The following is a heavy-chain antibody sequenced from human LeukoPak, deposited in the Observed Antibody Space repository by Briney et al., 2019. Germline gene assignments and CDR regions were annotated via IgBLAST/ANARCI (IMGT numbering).Heavy chain of an antibody. CDR2: INQDGTEK. CDR1: GFTFTTYW. Sequence: PGGSLRLSCAASGFTFTTYWMSWVRQLPGKGLEWVANINQDGTEKYYVDSVKGRFTISRDNAKNSLYLQMNSLRAEDTALYYCAKDGLKMIAANYSVDWGQGTLVTVSS. D-gene: IGHD4/OR15-4a*01. CDR3: AKDGLKMIAANYSVD. J-gene: IGHJ4*02. V-gene: IGHV3-7*03.